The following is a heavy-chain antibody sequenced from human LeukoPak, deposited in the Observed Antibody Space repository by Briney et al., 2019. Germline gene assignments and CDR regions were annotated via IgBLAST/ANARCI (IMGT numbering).Heavy chain of an antibody. Sequence: GGSLRLSCAASGFTFSSYSMNWVRQAPGKGLEWVSSISSSSSYIYYADSVKGRFTISRDNAKNSLYLQMNSLRAEDTAVYSCATGTSWNDVDYFDYWGQGTLVTVSS. CDR1: GFTFSSYS. V-gene: IGHV3-21*01. D-gene: IGHD1-1*01. J-gene: IGHJ4*02. CDR2: ISSSSSYI. CDR3: ATGTSWNDVDYFDY.